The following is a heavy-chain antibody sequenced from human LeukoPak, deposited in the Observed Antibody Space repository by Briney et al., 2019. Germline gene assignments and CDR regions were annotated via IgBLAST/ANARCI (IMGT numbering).Heavy chain of an antibody. D-gene: IGHD1-26*01. CDR1: GFAFSSYD. J-gene: IGHJ4*01. CDR3: AKSLVRWAFDY. Sequence: GGSLRLSCAASGFAFSSYDMSWVRQAPGKGLEWVSSLTTDGGSTEYADSVKGRFTISRDDSKNTLYLQMNSLRAEDTALYFCAKSLVRWAFDYWGRGALVSVSS. V-gene: IGHV3-23*01. CDR2: LTTDGGST.